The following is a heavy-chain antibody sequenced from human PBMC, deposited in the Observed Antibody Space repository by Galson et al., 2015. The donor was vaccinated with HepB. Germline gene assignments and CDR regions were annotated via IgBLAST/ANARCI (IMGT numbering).Heavy chain of an antibody. CDR3: AREEEGRRSPLHFDL. CDR1: GDSVSRNSAA. CDR2: TYYRSKWYN. D-gene: IGHD2-15*01. J-gene: IGHJ4*02. V-gene: IGHV6-1*01. Sequence: CAISGDSVSRNSAAWNWIRQSPSRGLEWLGRTYYRSKWYNDYGVSVQSRITINPDTSKNQFSLQLNSVTPEDTAVYYRAREEEGRRSPLHFDLWGQGTLVTVSS.